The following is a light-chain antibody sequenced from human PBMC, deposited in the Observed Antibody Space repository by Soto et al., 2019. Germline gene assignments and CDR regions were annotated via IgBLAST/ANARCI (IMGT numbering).Light chain of an antibody. V-gene: IGKV1-5*03. Sequence: DIQMTQSPFTLSGSVGDRVTFTGRASQSISSWLAWYQQKPGKAPNLLIYKASSLESGVPSRFSGSGSGTEFTLTISSLQPDDFATYYCQQYNSYPLTFGGGTKVEIK. CDR1: QSISSW. J-gene: IGKJ4*01. CDR3: QQYNSYPLT. CDR2: KAS.